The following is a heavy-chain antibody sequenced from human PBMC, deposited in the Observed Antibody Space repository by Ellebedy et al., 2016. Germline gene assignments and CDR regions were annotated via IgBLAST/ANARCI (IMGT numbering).Heavy chain of an antibody. CDR3: ARGRSRIAAVGTGLKV. Sequence: SETLSLTCTVYGGSFSGYFWNWIRQPPGKGLEWIGEINHSGSTNYNPSLKSRVTISVDTSKNQFSLKLSSVTAADTAVYYCARGRSRIAAVGTGLKVWGQGTLVSVSS. CDR2: INHSGST. J-gene: IGHJ4*02. D-gene: IGHD6-13*01. CDR1: GGSFSGYF. V-gene: IGHV4-34*01.